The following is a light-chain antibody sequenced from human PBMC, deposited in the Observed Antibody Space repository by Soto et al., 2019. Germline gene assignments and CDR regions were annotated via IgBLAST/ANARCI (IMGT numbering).Light chain of an antibody. V-gene: IGLV1-40*01. CDR2: GHN. Sequence: QLVLTQTPSVSGAPGQRVTISCTGSYSNIGAGYEVHWYQQIPGTAPKLLISGHNNRPSGVPDRFFGSKSGTSASLTIIGLQAEDEADYYCQSYDSSLSGSGVFGGGTKVTVL. CDR1: YSNIGAGYE. J-gene: IGLJ3*02. CDR3: QSYDSSLSGSGV.